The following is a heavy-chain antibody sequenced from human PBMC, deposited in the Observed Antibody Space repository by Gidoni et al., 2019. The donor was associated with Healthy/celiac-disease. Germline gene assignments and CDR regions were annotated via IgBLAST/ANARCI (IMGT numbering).Heavy chain of an antibody. CDR3: ATTGGKNVDYYYYMDV. CDR2: MNPISGNT. V-gene: IGHV1-8*01. Sequence: QVQLVQSGAEVKKPGASVKVSCKASGYTFTSYDINWVRQATGQGLEWMGWMNPISGNTGYAQKFQGRVTMTRNTSISTAYMELSSLRSEDTAVYYCATTGGKNVDYYYYMDVWGKGTTVTVSS. J-gene: IGHJ6*03. D-gene: IGHD3-10*02. CDR1: GYTFTSYD.